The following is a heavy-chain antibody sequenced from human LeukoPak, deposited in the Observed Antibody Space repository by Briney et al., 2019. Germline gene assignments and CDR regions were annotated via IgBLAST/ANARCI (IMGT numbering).Heavy chain of an antibody. J-gene: IGHJ4*02. Sequence: GGSLRLSCAASGFTFSSYWMSWVRQAPGKGLEWVANIKQDGSEKYYVDSVKGRFTISRDNSKNTLYLQMNSLRAEDTAVYYCAKDPSSLDYWGQGTLVTVSS. CDR2: IKQDGSEK. CDR1: GFTFSSYW. D-gene: IGHD6-6*01. V-gene: IGHV3-7*03. CDR3: AKDPSSLDY.